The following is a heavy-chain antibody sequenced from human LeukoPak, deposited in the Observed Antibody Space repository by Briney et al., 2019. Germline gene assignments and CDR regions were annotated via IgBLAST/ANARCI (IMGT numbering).Heavy chain of an antibody. Sequence: GGSLRLSCAASGFTFSSYSMNWVRQAPGKGLEWVSYISSSSSTIYYADSVKGRFTISRDNSKNTLYLQMNSLRAEDTAVFYCARGRRALIVGATRNAFDIWGQGTMVTVSS. J-gene: IGHJ3*02. CDR3: ARGRRALIVGATRNAFDI. V-gene: IGHV3-48*01. CDR2: ISSSSSTI. CDR1: GFTFSSYS. D-gene: IGHD1-26*01.